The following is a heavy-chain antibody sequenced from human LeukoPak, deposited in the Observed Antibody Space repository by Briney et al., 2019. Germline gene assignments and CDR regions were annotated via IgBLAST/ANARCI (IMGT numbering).Heavy chain of an antibody. Sequence: QPGGSLRLSCVASGFTFSRYWMSWVRQAPGKGLEWVANIKQDGDQKHYVDSVRGRFTISRDNAKNSLHLQMNSLRAEDTAVYYCARFAKGYGSGDIDYWGQGTLVTVSS. CDR3: ARFAKGYGSGDIDY. V-gene: IGHV3-7*01. J-gene: IGHJ4*02. CDR1: GFTFSRYW. D-gene: IGHD3-10*01. CDR2: IKQDGDQK.